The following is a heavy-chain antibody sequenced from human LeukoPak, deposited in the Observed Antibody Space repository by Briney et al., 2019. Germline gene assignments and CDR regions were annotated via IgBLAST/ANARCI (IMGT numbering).Heavy chain of an antibody. J-gene: IGHJ4*02. CDR2: IYSGGST. CDR3: ARDPPLNYYDSSGYYGN. V-gene: IGHV3-66*01. D-gene: IGHD3-22*01. CDR1: GFTVSSNY. Sequence: GGSLRLSCAASGFTVSSNYMTWVRQAPGKGLEWVSVIYSGGSTYYADSVKGRFTISRDNSKNTLYLQMNSLRAEDTAVYYCARDPPLNYYDSSGYYGNWGQGTLVTVSS.